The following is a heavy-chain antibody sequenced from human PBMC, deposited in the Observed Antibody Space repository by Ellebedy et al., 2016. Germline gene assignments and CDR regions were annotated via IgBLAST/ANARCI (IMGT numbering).Heavy chain of an antibody. CDR2: IYLSGST. CDR3: AADYGDHVDY. J-gene: IGHJ4*02. V-gene: IGHV4-30-2*02. D-gene: IGHD4-17*01. CDR1: GGSISSAGYS. Sequence: SETLSLTCAVSGGSISSAGYSWSWIRQPPGKGLEWIGYIYLSGSTYYNPSLKSRVTISVDTSKNQFSLKLSSVTAADTAVYYCAADYGDHVDYWGQGTLVTVSS.